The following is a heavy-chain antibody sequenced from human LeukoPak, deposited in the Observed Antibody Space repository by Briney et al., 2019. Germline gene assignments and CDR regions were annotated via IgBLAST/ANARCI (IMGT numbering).Heavy chain of an antibody. V-gene: IGHV1-69*06. D-gene: IGHD5-24*01. Sequence: ASVKVSCKASGGTFSSYAISWVRQAPGQGLEWMGGIIPIFGTANYAQKFQGRVTITADKSTSTAYMELSSLRSEDTAVYYCARASPGVRWLQFGYYFDYWGQGTLVTVSS. CDR1: GGTFSSYA. J-gene: IGHJ4*02. CDR2: IIPIFGTA. CDR3: ARASPGVRWLQFGYYFDY.